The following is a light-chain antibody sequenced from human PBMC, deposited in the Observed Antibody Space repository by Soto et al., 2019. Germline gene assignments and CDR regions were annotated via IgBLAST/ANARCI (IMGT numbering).Light chain of an antibody. CDR1: QSVVSNTNNKEY. V-gene: IGKV4-1*01. CDR3: QHYVERSPIT. J-gene: IGKJ5*01. Sequence: DIVMTQSPDSLAVTXXESSAINCKSSQSVVSNTNNKEYLAWYQQRPGQPPHLLIYWASTRDSGVPDRFSGSGSGTDFTLTISRLEPEDFALYYCQHYVERSPITFAQGTRLAIK. CDR2: WAS.